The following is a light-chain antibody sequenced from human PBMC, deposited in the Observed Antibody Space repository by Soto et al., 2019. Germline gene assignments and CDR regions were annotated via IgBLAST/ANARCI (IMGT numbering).Light chain of an antibody. CDR1: SSNIGSNT. J-gene: IGLJ2*01. CDR3: AAWDDSLNGPV. CDR2: ISN. V-gene: IGLV1-44*01. Sequence: QSVLTQPPSASGTPGQRVTISCSGGSSNIGSNTVSWYQQLPGAAPKLLIYISNERPSGVPDRFSVSKSGTSASLAISGLQSEEEAEYYCAAWDDSLNGPVFGGGTKLTVL.